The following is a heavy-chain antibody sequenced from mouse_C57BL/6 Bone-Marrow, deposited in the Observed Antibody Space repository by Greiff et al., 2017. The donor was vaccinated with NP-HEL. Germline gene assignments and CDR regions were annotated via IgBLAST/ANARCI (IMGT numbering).Heavy chain of an antibody. CDR1: GYTFTNYW. D-gene: IGHD4-1*01. V-gene: IGHV1-63*01. CDR2: IYPGGGYT. CDR3: ARSSLGYYAMDY. Sequence: VKLMESGAELVRPGTSVKMSCKASGYTFTNYWIGWAKQRPGHGLEWIGDIYPGGGYTNYNEKFKGKATLTADKSSSTAYMQFSSLTSEDSAIYYWARSSLGYYAMDYWGQGTSVTVSS. J-gene: IGHJ4*01.